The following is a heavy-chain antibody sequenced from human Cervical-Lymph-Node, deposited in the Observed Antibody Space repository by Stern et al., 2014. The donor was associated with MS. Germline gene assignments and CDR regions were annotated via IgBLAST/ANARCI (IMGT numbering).Heavy chain of an antibody. CDR2: ISYDGSNK. CDR1: GFTFSSYA. CDR3: ARDVGSEGSGSYYYDY. V-gene: IGHV3-30*04. Sequence: VQLVESGGGVVQPGRSLRLSCAASGFTFSSYAMHWVRQAPGKGLEWVAVISYDGSNKYYADSVKGRFTISRDNSKNTLYLQMNSLRAEDTAVYYCARDVGSEGSGSYYYDYWGQGTLVTVSS. D-gene: IGHD3-10*01. J-gene: IGHJ4*02.